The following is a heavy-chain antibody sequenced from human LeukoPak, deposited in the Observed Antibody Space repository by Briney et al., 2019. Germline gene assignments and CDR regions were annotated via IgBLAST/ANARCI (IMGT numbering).Heavy chain of an antibody. V-gene: IGHV3-53*01. CDR3: AGIYYGGPTHDAFDI. J-gene: IGHJ3*02. Sequence: TGGSLRLSCAASGFTFSSYSMNWVRQAPGKGLEWVSVIYSGGSTYYADSVKGRFTISRDNSKNTLYLQMNSLRAEDTAVYYCAGIYYGGPTHDAFDIWGQGTMVTVSS. D-gene: IGHD3-10*01. CDR2: IYSGGST. CDR1: GFTFSSYS.